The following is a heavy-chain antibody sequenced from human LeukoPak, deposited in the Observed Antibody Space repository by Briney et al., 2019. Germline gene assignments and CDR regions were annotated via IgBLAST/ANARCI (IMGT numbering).Heavy chain of an antibody. Sequence: GRSLRLSCAASGFTFSSCSMNWVRQAPGKGLEWVSAISSDSSYIYYADSVRGRFTISRDNAKNSLYLQMSSLRAEDTAVYYCARIRDFGASYHYFYMDVWGTGTTVTVSS. D-gene: IGHD4-17*01. CDR3: ARIRDFGASYHYFYMDV. CDR2: ISSDSSYI. V-gene: IGHV3-21*01. CDR1: GFTFSSCS. J-gene: IGHJ6*03.